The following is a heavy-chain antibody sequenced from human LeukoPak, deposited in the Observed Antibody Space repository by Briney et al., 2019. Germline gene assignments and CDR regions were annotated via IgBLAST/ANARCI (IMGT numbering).Heavy chain of an antibody. CDR1: GYRFTSYW. V-gene: IGHV5-51*01. CDR2: IYPGDSET. CDR3: AKMRMVATISLFDY. J-gene: IGHJ4*02. Sequence: PGESLKIPCEGSGYRFTSYWIVWVRQMPGKGLEWMGLIYPGDSETRYRPSFQGQVTISADKSINTAYLQWSSLKASDSGMYYCAKMRMVATISLFDYWGQETQVTISS. D-gene: IGHD5-12*01.